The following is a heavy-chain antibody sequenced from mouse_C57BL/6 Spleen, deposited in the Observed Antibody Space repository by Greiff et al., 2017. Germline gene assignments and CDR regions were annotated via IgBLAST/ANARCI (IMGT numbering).Heavy chain of an antibody. CDR2: IWSDGST. J-gene: IGHJ4*01. D-gene: IGHD2-3*01. CDR1: GFSLTSYG. CDR3: ARHGLDDGYGAMDY. V-gene: IGHV2-6-1*01. Sequence: QVQLQQSGPGLVAPSQSLSITCTVSGFSLTSYGVHWVRQPPGKGLEWLVVIWSDGSTTYNSALKSRLSISKDNSKSQVFLKMNSLQTDDTAMYYCARHGLDDGYGAMDYWGQGTSVTVSS.